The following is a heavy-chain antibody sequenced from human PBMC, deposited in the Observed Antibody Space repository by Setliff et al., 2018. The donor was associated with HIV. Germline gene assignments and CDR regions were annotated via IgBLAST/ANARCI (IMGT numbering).Heavy chain of an antibody. CDR2: ISPSGTYI. J-gene: IGHJ6*02. CDR1: GFTFDDYA. V-gene: IGHV3-21*01. CDR3: AKASIAARPVYYYHALDV. Sequence: KTGGSLRLSCAASGFTFDDYAMHWVRQAPGKGLEWVSFISPSGTYIHYAGSLKGRFTIARDNAKNSLYRQMNSLRAEDTAVYYCAKASIAARPVYYYHALDVWGQGTTVTVSS. D-gene: IGHD6-6*01.